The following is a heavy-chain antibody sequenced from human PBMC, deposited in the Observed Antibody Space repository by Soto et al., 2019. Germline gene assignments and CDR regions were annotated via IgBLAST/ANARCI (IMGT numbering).Heavy chain of an antibody. D-gene: IGHD1-26*01. CDR2: ISSSSSYI. CDR3: ARELVGAVIGPH. Sequence: EVQLVESGGGLVKPGGSLRLSCAASGFTFSSYSMNWVRQAPGKGLEWVSSISSSSSYIYYADSVKGRFTISRDNAKNSLYLQMNSLRAEDTAVYYCARELVGAVIGPHWGQGTLVTVSS. J-gene: IGHJ4*02. V-gene: IGHV3-21*01. CDR1: GFTFSSYS.